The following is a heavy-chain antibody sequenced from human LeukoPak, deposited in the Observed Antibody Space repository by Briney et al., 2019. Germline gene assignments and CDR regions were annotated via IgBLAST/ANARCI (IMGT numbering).Heavy chain of an antibody. CDR3: ARDLRNDGWFDR. J-gene: IGHJ5*02. V-gene: IGHV4-59*01. D-gene: IGHD1-1*01. CDR1: GGTISIYY. CDR2: IKYSGST. Sequence: SDTLSLTCTVSGGTISIYYWSWIRQPPGKGLEWIGYIKYSGSTNHNPCLKSRVTISVDTSKNHFSLNLSSVTAADTAVYYCARDLRNDGWFDRWGQGTLVTVSS.